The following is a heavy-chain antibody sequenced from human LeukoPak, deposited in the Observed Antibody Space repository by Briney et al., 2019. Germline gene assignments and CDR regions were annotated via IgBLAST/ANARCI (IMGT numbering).Heavy chain of an antibody. CDR3: TRGPFLNGNAYNWFDP. Sequence: GASVKVSCKTSGYTLTSFDINWVRHTTGHGPEWMGWVNCDNENTRYARKFQGRVAITRDTSTRTVYLELNNLSSDDTAMYYCTRGPFLNGNAYNWFDPWGQGTLVTVSS. V-gene: IGHV1-8*03. CDR2: VNCDNENT. D-gene: IGHD1-20*01. J-gene: IGHJ5*02. CDR1: GYTLTSFD.